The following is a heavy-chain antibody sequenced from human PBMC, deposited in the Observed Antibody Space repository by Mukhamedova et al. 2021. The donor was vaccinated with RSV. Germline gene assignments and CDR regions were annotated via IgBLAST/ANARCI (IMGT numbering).Heavy chain of an antibody. D-gene: IGHD2-2*01. V-gene: IGHV3-15*01. J-gene: IGHJ4*02. CDR2: GTI. Sequence: GTIDYAAPVKGRFTISRDDSENTLYLQMNSLKTEDTAVYYCTTLSPLRFCSSTSCPRADYWGQGTLVTVSS. CDR3: TTLSPLRFCSSTSCPRADY.